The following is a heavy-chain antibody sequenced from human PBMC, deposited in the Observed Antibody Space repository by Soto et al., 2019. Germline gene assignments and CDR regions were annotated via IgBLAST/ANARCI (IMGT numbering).Heavy chain of an antibody. J-gene: IGHJ3*02. CDR3: ARDVTYSGSYRDAFDI. CDR2: IKQDGSEK. V-gene: IGHV3-7*01. CDR1: GFTFSSYW. D-gene: IGHD1-26*01. Sequence: GGSLRLSCAASGFTFSSYWMSWVRQAPGKGLEWVANIKQDGSEKYYVDSVKGRFTISRDNAKNSLYLQMNSLRAEDTVVYYCARDVTYSGSYRDAFDIWGQGTMVTVSS.